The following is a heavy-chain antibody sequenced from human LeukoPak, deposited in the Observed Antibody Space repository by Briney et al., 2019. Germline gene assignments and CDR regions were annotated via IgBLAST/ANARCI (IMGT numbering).Heavy chain of an antibody. D-gene: IGHD2-2*01. V-gene: IGHV3-48*01. J-gene: IGHJ6*03. CDR1: GFTFDDYA. CDR3: ARPIVVVPAAIFDYYMDV. Sequence: GGSLRLSCAASGFTFDDYAMHWVRQAPGKGLEWVSYISSSSSTIYYADSVKGRFTISRDNAKNSLYLQMNSLRAEDTAVYYCARPIVVVPAAIFDYYMDVWGKGTTVTVSS. CDR2: ISSSSSTI.